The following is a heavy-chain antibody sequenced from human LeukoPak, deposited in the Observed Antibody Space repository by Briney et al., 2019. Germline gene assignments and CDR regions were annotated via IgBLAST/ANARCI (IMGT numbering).Heavy chain of an antibody. J-gene: IGHJ4*02. Sequence: SETLSLTCTVSGGSISSYYWSWTRQPAGKGLEWIGRIYSSGSTNYNPSLKSRVTMSVDTSKNQFSLKLSSVTDADTAVYYCARVSVSGTYDYWGQGTLVTVSS. CDR2: IYSSGST. V-gene: IGHV4-4*07. CDR3: ARVSVSGTYDY. D-gene: IGHD1-26*01. CDR1: GGSISSYY.